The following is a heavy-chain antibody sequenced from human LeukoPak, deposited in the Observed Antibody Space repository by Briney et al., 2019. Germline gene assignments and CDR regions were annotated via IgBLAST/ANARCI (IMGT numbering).Heavy chain of an antibody. CDR1: GFTFSSYW. J-gene: IGHJ4*02. V-gene: IGHV3-74*01. Sequence: PGGSLRLSRAASGFTFSSYWMHWVRQAPGKGLVWVSRINSDGSSTSYVDSVKGRFTISRDNAKNTLYLQMNSLRAEDTAVYYCARPYDFWTGLLDYWGQGTLVTVSS. CDR3: ARPYDFWTGLLDY. CDR2: INSDGSST. D-gene: IGHD3-3*01.